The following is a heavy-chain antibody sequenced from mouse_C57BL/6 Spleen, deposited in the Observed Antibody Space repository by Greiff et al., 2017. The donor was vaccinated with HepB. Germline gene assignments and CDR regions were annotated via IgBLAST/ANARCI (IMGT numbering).Heavy chain of an antibody. J-gene: IGHJ3*01. CDR2: ISDGGSYT. V-gene: IGHV5-4*01. Sequence: EVQGVESGGGLVKPGGSLKLSCAASGFTFSSYAMSWVRQTPEKRLEWVATISDGGSYTYYPDNVKGRFTISRDNAKNNLYLQMSHLKSEDTAMYYCARSTMVKGFAYWGQGTLVTVSA. CDR1: GFTFSSYA. CDR3: ARSTMVKGFAY. D-gene: IGHD2-1*01.